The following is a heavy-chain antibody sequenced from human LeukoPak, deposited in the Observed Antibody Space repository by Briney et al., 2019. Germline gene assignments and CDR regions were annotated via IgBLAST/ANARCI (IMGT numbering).Heavy chain of an antibody. D-gene: IGHD4-17*01. Sequence: PSETLSLTCAVYGGSFSGYYWSWIRQPPGKGLEWIGEINHSGSTNYNPSLKSRVTISVDTSKNQFSLKLSSVTAADTAVYYCARGLEISYGDYRTEFDYWGQGTLVTVSS. V-gene: IGHV4-34*01. CDR3: ARGLEISYGDYRTEFDY. CDR1: GGSFSGYY. CDR2: INHSGST. J-gene: IGHJ4*02.